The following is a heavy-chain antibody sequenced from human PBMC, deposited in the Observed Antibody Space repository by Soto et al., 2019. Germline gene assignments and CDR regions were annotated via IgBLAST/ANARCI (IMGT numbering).Heavy chain of an antibody. CDR1: GFTFSSYG. J-gene: IGHJ4*02. Sequence: QVQLVEPGGGVVQPGRSLRLSCAASGFTFSSYGMHWVRQAPGKGLEWVALISNDGSNKYYVDSVKGRFTISRDNSKNTLYLQMNSLRAEDTAVYYCGGGHYFSDYWGQGTLITVSS. CDR3: GGGHYFSDY. D-gene: IGHD3-16*01. V-gene: IGHV3-30*03. CDR2: ISNDGSNK.